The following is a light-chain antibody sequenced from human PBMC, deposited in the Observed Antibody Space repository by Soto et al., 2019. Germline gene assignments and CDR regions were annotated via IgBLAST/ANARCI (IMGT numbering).Light chain of an antibody. J-gene: IGLJ2*01. Sequence: QSVLTQPPSVSGAPGQRVTISCTGSSSNIGAGYAVHWYQQLPGTAPKLLIYDNDNRPSGVPDRFSGSKSGTSASLGITGLQAEDEADYYCQSYDSSLSGAIFGGGTKLTV. CDR1: SSNIGAGYA. CDR3: QSYDSSLSGAI. CDR2: DND. V-gene: IGLV1-40*01.